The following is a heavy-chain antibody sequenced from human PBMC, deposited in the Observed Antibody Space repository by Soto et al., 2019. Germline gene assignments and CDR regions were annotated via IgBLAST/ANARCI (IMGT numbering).Heavy chain of an antibody. V-gene: IGHV1-69*01. D-gene: IGHD3-22*01. CDR3: ASTAYYYDSSGYYYPDYYYYYGMGV. CDR2: IIPIFGTA. J-gene: IGHJ6*02. CDR1: GGTFSSYA. Sequence: QVQLVQSGAEVKKPGSSVKVSCKASGGTFSSYAISWVRQAPGQGLEWMGGIIPIFGTANYAQKFQGRVTITADESTSTAYMELSSLRSEDTAVYYCASTAYYYDSSGYYYPDYYYYYGMGVWGQGTTVTVSS.